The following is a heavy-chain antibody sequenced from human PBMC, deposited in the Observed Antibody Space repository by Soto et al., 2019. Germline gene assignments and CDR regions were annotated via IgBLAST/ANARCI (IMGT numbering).Heavy chain of an antibody. CDR2: ISGHNGNT. CDR1: GYTFTRFG. CDR3: AGGFEGGGQVAGGFDF. D-gene: IGHD3-9*01. Sequence: QVQLVQSGTEVKKPGASVKVSCKASGYTFTRFGINWVRQAPGQGLEWMGWISGHNGNTHSAQNFQGRVTVTTDTFTNSAYMELRSLRSDVSAVCYGAGGFEGGGQVAGGFDFWGQGTLVTVSS. J-gene: IGHJ4*02. V-gene: IGHV1-18*01.